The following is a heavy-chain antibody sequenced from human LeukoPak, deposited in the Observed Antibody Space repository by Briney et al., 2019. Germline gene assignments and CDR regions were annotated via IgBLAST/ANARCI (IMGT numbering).Heavy chain of an antibody. V-gene: IGHV1-69*05. J-gene: IGHJ4*02. CDR3: ARESGGPYCSGGSCFFDY. Sequence: SVKVSCKASGGTFSSYAISWVRQAPGQGLEWMGGIIPIFGTANYAQKFQGRVTITTDESTSTAYMELRSLRSDDTAVYYCARESGGPYCSGGSCFFDYWGQGTLVTVSS. CDR2: IIPIFGTA. D-gene: IGHD2-15*01. CDR1: GGTFSSYA.